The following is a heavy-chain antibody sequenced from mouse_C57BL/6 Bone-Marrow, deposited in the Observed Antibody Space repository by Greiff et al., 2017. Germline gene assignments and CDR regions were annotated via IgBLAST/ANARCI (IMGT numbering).Heavy chain of an antibody. J-gene: IGHJ3*01. D-gene: IGHD2-1*01. CDR3: ARRYYGNYAWFAY. CDR1: GFNIKDYY. Sequence: EVQLQQSGAELVKPGASVKLSCTASGFNIKDYYMHWVKQRTEQGLEWLGRIDPEDGETKYAPQFQGKATITADTSSNTAYLQLSSLTSEDTAVYYSARRYYGNYAWFAYWGQGTLVTVSA. V-gene: IGHV14-2*01. CDR2: IDPEDGET.